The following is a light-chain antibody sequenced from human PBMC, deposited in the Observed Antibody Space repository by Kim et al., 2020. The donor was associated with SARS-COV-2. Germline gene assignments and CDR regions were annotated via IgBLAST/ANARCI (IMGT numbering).Light chain of an antibody. CDR2: QDS. CDR1: KLGDKY. Sequence: SYELTQPPSVSVSPGQTASITCSGDKLGDKYACWYQQKPGQSPVLVIYQDSKRPSGIPERFSGSNSGNTATLTISGTRAMDEADYYCQAWDSMTVVFGGG. J-gene: IGLJ2*01. CDR3: QAWDSMTVV. V-gene: IGLV3-1*01.